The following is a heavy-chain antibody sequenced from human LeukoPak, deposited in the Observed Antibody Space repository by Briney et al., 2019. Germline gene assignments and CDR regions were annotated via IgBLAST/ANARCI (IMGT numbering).Heavy chain of an antibody. V-gene: IGHV3-30*02. J-gene: IGHJ4*02. Sequence: PGGSLKLSCAASGYTFSSYGMHWVRQAPGKGLEWVAFIRFDGTIKDYADSVKGRFTISRDNAKNTLYLQMNSLRAEDTAVYYCAKDLISPRSAGSSEKVDYWGQGTLVTVSS. CDR2: IRFDGTIK. CDR1: GYTFSSYG. D-gene: IGHD3-10*01. CDR3: AKDLISPRSAGSSEKVDY.